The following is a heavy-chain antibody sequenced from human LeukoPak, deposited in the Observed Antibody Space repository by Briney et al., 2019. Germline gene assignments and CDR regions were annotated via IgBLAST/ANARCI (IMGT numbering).Heavy chain of an antibody. CDR2: MNPNSGNT. CDR1: GYTFTSYD. J-gene: IGHJ4*02. Sequence: ASVTVSCKASGYTFTSYDINWVRQAPGQGLEWMGWMNPNSGNTGYAQKFQGRVTMTRNTSISTAYMELSSLRSEDTAVYYCARGRGIAAAGRRASRGGGYWGQGTLVTVSS. D-gene: IGHD6-13*01. CDR3: ARGRGIAAAGRRASRGGGY. V-gene: IGHV1-8*01.